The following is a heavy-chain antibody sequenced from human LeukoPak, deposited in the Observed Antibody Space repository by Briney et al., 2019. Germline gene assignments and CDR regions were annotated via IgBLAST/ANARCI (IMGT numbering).Heavy chain of an antibody. V-gene: IGHV4-34*01. J-gene: IGHJ5*02. D-gene: IGHD3-10*01. Sequence: SETLSLTCAVYGGSFSGYYWSWIRQPPGKGREGIGSIYYSGSTYYNPSLKSRVTISVDTSKNQFSLKLSSVTVADTAVYYCARNRYYYGSGNYGVPNWFDPWGQGTLVTVSS. CDR1: GGSFSGYY. CDR2: IYYSGST. CDR3: ARNRYYYGSGNYGVPNWFDP.